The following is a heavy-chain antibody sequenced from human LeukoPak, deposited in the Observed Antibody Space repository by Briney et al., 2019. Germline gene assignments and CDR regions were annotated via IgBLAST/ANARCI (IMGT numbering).Heavy chain of an antibody. CDR2: IYSDGNT. Sequence: GGSLRLSCAVSGFTVSSKYMTWVRQAPGKGLECISVIYSDGNTLYADSVKGRFSISRHNIKNTLYLQMNSLRAEDTAVYYCAKDDGLHNFDYWGQGALVTVSS. CDR1: GFTVSSKY. D-gene: IGHD4-11*01. J-gene: IGHJ4*02. V-gene: IGHV3-53*01. CDR3: AKDDGLHNFDY.